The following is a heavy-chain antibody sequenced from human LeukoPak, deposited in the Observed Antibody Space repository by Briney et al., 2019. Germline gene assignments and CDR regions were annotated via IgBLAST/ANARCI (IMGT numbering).Heavy chain of an antibody. CDR1: GFTFSSYA. D-gene: IGHD3-9*01. Sequence: GRSLRLSCAASGFTFSSYAMHWVRQGPGKGLEWVAVISYDGSNKYYADSVKGRFTISRDNSKNTLYLQMNSLRAEDTAVYYCARDLTHDILTGYSVNWFDPWGQGSLVTVSS. J-gene: IGHJ5*02. CDR2: ISYDGSNK. V-gene: IGHV3-30*04. CDR3: ARDLTHDILTGYSVNWFDP.